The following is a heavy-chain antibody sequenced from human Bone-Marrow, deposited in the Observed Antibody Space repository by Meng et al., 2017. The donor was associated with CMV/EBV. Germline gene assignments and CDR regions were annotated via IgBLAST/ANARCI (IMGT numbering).Heavy chain of an antibody. V-gene: IGHV1-46*01. Sequence: QVQLVQSGAEVKKPGASMKVSCKASGYTFINYYMHWVRQAPGEGLEWMGIIKPTDGSASYAQTFQGRVAVTRDTSTSTVYMELSSLRYEDTAVYYCARGASGTVVGDYWGQGTLVTVSS. CDR1: GYTFINYY. CDR3: ARGASGTVVGDY. D-gene: IGHD3-3*01. J-gene: IGHJ4*02. CDR2: IKPTDGSA.